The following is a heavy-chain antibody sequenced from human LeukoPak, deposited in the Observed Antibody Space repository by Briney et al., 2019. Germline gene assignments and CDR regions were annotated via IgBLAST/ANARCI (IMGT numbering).Heavy chain of an antibody. CDR2: MNPNSGNT. CDR1: GYTFTSYD. D-gene: IGHD3-22*01. Sequence: GASVKVSCKASGYTFTSYDINWVRQATGQGLEWMGWMNPNSGNTGYAQKFQGRVTMTRNTSISTAYVELSSLRSEDTAVYYCARGKYYYEDLDYWGQGTLVTVSS. V-gene: IGHV1-8*01. CDR3: ARGKYYYEDLDY. J-gene: IGHJ4*02.